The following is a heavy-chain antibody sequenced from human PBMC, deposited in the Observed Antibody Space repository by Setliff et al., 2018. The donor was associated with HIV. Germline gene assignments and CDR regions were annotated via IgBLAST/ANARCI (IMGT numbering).Heavy chain of an antibody. V-gene: IGHV3-21*01. J-gene: IGHJ4*02. D-gene: IGHD5-12*01. CDR2: ISSRSSYI. CDR1: GFTFSSYS. CDR3: APIRDGYNYFFDQ. Sequence: GGSLRLSCAASGFTFSSYSMNWVRQAPGKGLEWASSISSRSSYIYYADSVKGRFTISRDNAANSLYLQMNSLRVEDTAIYFCAPIRDGYNYFFDQWGQGTLVTVSS.